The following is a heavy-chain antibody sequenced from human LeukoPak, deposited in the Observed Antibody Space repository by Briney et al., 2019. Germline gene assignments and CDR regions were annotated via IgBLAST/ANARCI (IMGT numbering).Heavy chain of an antibody. J-gene: IGHJ4*02. Sequence: GASVKVSCKASGYTFTSYAMHWVRQAPGQRLEWMGWINAGNGNTKYSQKFQGRVTITRDTSASTVYMELSSLRSEDTAIYYCARSEGDYGDYGFFVYWGQGTLVAVSS. CDR3: ARSEGDYGDYGFFVY. CDR1: GYTFTSYA. D-gene: IGHD4-17*01. V-gene: IGHV1-3*01. CDR2: INAGNGNT.